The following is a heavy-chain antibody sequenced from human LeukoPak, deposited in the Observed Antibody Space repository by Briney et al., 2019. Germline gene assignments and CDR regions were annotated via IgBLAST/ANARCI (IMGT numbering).Heavy chain of an antibody. D-gene: IGHD1-1*01. CDR3: ARVVGKLEHYYYYYYMDV. CDR2: IIPILGIA. CDR1: GGTFSSYA. Sequence: SVKVSCKASGGTFSSYAISWVRQAPGQGLEWMGRIIPILGIANYAQKLQGRVTMTTDTSTSTAYMELRSLRSDDTAVYYCARVVGKLEHYYYYYYMDVWGKGTTVTVSS. J-gene: IGHJ6*03. V-gene: IGHV1-69*04.